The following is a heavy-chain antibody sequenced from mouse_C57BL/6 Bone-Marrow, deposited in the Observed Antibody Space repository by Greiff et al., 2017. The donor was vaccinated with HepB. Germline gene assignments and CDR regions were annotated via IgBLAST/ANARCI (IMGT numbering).Heavy chain of an antibody. CDR2: IYYSGTI. V-gene: IGHV3-5*01. CDR1: GISITTGNYR. D-gene: IGHD1-1*01. CDR3: AREDYYGSSYWYFDV. Sequence: VQLKESGPGLVKPSQPVFLTCTVTGISITTGNYRWSWIRQFPGNKLEWIGYIYYSGTITYNPSLTSRTTITRDTPKNQFFLEMNSLTAEDTATYYCAREDYYGSSYWYFDVWGTGTTVTVSS. J-gene: IGHJ1*03.